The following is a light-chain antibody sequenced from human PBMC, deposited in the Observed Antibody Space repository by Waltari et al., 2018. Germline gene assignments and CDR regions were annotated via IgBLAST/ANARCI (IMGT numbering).Light chain of an antibody. J-gene: IGKJ2*01. CDR3: QQYYNTPYT. V-gene: IGKV4-1*01. CDR1: QSILYSSNNKNY. CDR2: WAS. Sequence: DIVMTQSPDSLAVSLGERATINCKSSQSILYSSNNKNYLAWYQQKPGQPPKLLIYWASARESGVPDRFSGSGSGTDVTLTISSLQAEDVAVYYCQQYYNTPYTFGQGTKLGLK.